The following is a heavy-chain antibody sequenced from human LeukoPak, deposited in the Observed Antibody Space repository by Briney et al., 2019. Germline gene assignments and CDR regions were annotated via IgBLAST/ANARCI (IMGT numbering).Heavy chain of an antibody. CDR1: GFTFSSYS. J-gene: IGHJ4*02. CDR2: ISSSSSYI. V-gene: IGHV3-21*01. D-gene: IGHD3-22*01. Sequence: GGSLRLSCAASGFTFSSYSMNRVRQAPGKGLEWVSSISSSSSYIYYADSVKGRFTISRDNAKNSLYLQMNSLRAEDTAVYYCASSESSDYYDSSGYYWGQGTLVTVSS. CDR3: ASSESSDYYDSSGYY.